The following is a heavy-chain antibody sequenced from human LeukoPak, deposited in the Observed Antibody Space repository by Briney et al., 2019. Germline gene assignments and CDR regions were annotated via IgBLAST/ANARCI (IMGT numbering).Heavy chain of an antibody. CDR2: ISDSGGGT. CDR3: AKRGVVIRVILVGFHKEAYYFDS. V-gene: IGHV3-23*01. Sequence: GGSLRLSCAVSGITLSSYGMSWVRQAPGKGLEWVAGISDSGGGTNYADSVKGRFTISRDNPKNTLYLQMNSLRAEDTAVYFCAKRGVVIRVILVGFHKEAYYFDSWGQGALVTVSS. J-gene: IGHJ4*02. CDR1: GITLSSYG. D-gene: IGHD3-22*01.